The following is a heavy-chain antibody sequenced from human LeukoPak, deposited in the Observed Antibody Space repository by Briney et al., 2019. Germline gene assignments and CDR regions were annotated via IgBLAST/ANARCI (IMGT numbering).Heavy chain of an antibody. CDR2: ISESGGST. CDR1: GFPFSSYV. Sequence: PGGSLRLSCAASGFPFSSYVMTWVRQAPGKGLEWVSGISESGGSTYYADSVKGRFTISRDNSKNTLYLQMNSLRAEDTAVYYCARAKKTATLFDYWGQGTLVTVSS. J-gene: IGHJ4*02. D-gene: IGHD5-24*01. V-gene: IGHV3-23*01. CDR3: ARAKKTATLFDY.